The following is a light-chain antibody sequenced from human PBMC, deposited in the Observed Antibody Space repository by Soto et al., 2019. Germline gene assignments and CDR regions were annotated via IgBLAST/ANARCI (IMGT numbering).Light chain of an antibody. J-gene: IGKJ1*01. CDR2: DAS. V-gene: IGKV3-20*01. Sequence: DIVLTHSPGTLSLSPGERATRSCSASQSLSSSQLAWYQQKPGQAPRLLIHDASSRATGISDRFTGSGSGTDFTLTITTLEPEDFAVYYCQQYGSSPRTFGLGTKVDIK. CDR1: QSLSSSQ. CDR3: QQYGSSPRT.